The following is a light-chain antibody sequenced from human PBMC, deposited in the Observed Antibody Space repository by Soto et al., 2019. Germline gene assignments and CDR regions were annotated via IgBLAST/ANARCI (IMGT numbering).Light chain of an antibody. V-gene: IGKV1-16*01. CDR1: QGISNY. CDR2: AAS. Sequence: DIQMTQSPSSLSASVGDRVTITFRASQGISNYLAWYQEKPGKVPKLLVFAASTLQSGVPSRFSGSGSGTDFTLTISCLQSEDFATYYCQQYYTYPYTFGQGTKVDI. CDR3: QQYYTYPYT. J-gene: IGKJ2*01.